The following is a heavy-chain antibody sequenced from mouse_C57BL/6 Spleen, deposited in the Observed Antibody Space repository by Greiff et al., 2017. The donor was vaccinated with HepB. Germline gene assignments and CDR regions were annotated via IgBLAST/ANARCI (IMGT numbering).Heavy chain of an antibody. CDR3: TRDYDYDWYFDV. D-gene: IGHD2-4*01. V-gene: IGHV1-15*01. J-gene: IGHJ1*03. CDR1: GYTFTDYE. Sequence: VQLQQSGAELVRPRASVTLSCKASGYTFTDYEMHWVKQTPVHGLEWIGAIDPETGGTAYNQKFKGKAILTADKSSSTAYMELRSLTSEDSAVYYCTRDYDYDWYFDVWGTGTTVTVSS. CDR2: IDPETGGT.